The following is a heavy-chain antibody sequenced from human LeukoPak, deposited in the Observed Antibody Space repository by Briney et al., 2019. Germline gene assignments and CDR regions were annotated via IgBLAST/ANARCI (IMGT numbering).Heavy chain of an antibody. V-gene: IGHV4-61*02. D-gene: IGHD1-26*01. CDR3: ARAYPIVY. CDR2: IYTSGST. J-gene: IGHJ4*02. CDR1: GGSISSGSYY. Sequence: SETLSLTCTVSGGSISSGSYYWSWIRQLAGEGLEWIGRIYTSGSTNYNPSLKSRVTISVDTSKNQFSLKLSSVTAADTAVYYCARAYPIVYWGQGTMVTVSS.